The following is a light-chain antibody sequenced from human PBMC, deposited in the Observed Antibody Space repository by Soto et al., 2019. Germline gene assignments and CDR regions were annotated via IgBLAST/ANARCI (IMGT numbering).Light chain of an antibody. V-gene: IGKV1-5*03. CDR3: QQYNTSSLT. Sequence: TQSPSTLSASVGDRVTITCRASQSISTWLAWYQQKPGNAPKLLIYKASSLESGVPSRFSGSGSGTEFALTISSLQPDDFATYYCQQYNTSSLTFGGGTKVEIK. J-gene: IGKJ4*01. CDR2: KAS. CDR1: QSISTW.